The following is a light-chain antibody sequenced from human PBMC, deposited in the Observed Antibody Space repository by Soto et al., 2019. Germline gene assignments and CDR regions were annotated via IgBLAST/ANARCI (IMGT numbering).Light chain of an antibody. V-gene: IGKV1-39*01. Sequence: EIQMTQSPSSLSASEGDRVTITCRASQTISSYLNWYQQKPGNAPTLLIYDASSLESGVPSRFSGSGSGTDFTLTIISLQPEDFSTYYCQQSYSTPPTFGQGTKVDIK. CDR2: DAS. CDR1: QTISSY. J-gene: IGKJ1*01. CDR3: QQSYSTPPT.